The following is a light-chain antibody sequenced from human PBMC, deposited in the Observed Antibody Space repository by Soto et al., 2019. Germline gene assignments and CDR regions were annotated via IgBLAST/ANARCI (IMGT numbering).Light chain of an antibody. CDR1: SSDIGAGYD. Sequence: QSVLTQPPSVSGAPGRRATISGTGGSSDIGAGYDVHWYQQLPGTAPKLLIYSTSNRPSGVPDRFSASKSGTSASLAITGLQAEDEADYYCQSYDSSLSAYVFGTGTKVTVL. CDR2: STS. CDR3: QSYDSSLSAYV. V-gene: IGLV1-40*01. J-gene: IGLJ1*01.